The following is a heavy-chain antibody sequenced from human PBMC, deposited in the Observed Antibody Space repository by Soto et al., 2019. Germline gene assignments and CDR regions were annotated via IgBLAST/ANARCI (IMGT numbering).Heavy chain of an antibody. J-gene: IGHJ4*02. CDR1: GGSLSSSSYF. Sequence: QLQLQESGPGLVKPSETLSLTCTVSGGSLSSSSYFWVWIRQPPGKGLEWIGNLYYSGTTYYNPSLKSRVTISVGTSKNQFSLMLSSVTAADTAVYYCPSLDYGDFGIDYWGQGTLVTVSS. CDR3: PSLDYGDFGIDY. CDR2: LYYSGTT. V-gene: IGHV4-39*01. D-gene: IGHD4-17*01.